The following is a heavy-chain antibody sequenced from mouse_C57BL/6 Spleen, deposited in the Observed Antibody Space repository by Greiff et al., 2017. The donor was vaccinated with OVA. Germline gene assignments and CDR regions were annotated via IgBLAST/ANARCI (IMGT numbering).Heavy chain of an antibody. D-gene: IGHD2-1*01. CDR1: GYTFTSYW. CDR3: ARSLHGNYDAMDY. J-gene: IGHJ4*01. Sequence: VQLQPGAELVRPGSSVKLSCKASGYTFTSYWMHWVKQRPIQGLEWIGNIDPSDSETHYNQKFKDKATLTVDKSSSTAYMQLSSLTSEDSAVYYCARSLHGNYDAMDYWGQGTSVTVSS. CDR2: IDPSDSET. V-gene: IGHV1-52*01.